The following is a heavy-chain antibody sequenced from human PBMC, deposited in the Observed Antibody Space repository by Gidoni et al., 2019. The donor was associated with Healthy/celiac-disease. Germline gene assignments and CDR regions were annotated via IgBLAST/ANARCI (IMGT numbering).Heavy chain of an antibody. CDR3: ARKHIVVVTASRGAFDI. Sequence: QVQLQQWGAGLLKPSETLSLTCAVYGGSFSGYYWSWIRQPPGKGLEWIGEINHSGSTNYNPSLMSRVTISVDTSKNQFSLKLSSVTAADTAVYYCARKHIVVVTASRGAFDIWGQGTMVTVSS. V-gene: IGHV4-34*01. D-gene: IGHD2-21*02. J-gene: IGHJ3*02. CDR1: GGSFSGYY. CDR2: INHSGST.